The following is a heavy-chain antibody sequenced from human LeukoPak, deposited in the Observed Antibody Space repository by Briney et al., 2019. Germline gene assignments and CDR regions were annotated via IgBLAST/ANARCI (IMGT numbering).Heavy chain of an antibody. Sequence: PGGSLRLSCAASGFTFSDYYMSWIRQAPGKGLEWVSLISASGGNSYYADSVKGRFTVSRDSSKNTLHLQMNSLRAEDTAVYYCARDIELSCWGQGTLVTVSS. CDR1: GFTFSDYY. J-gene: IGHJ4*02. V-gene: IGHV3-23*01. CDR3: ARDIELSC. CDR2: ISASGGNS. D-gene: IGHD1-26*01.